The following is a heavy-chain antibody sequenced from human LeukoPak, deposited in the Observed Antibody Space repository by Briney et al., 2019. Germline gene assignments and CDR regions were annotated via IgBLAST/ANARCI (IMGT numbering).Heavy chain of an antibody. Sequence: ASVKVSCKASGYTFTGYYMHWLRQAPGQGLEWMGWINPNSGGTNYAQKFQGRVTMTRDTSISTAYMELSRLRSDDTAVYYCALVALATTYYFDYWGQGTLVTVSS. J-gene: IGHJ4*02. CDR3: ALVALATTYYFDY. CDR2: INPNSGGT. V-gene: IGHV1-2*02. CDR1: GYTFTGYY. D-gene: IGHD1-26*01.